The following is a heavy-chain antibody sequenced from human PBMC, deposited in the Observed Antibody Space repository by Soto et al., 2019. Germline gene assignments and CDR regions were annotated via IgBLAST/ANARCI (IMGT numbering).Heavy chain of an antibody. CDR2: INSDGSST. CDR1: GFTFSSYW. D-gene: IGHD6-25*01. V-gene: IGHV3-74*01. Sequence: GGSLRLSCAASGFTFSSYWMHWVRQAPGKGLVWVSRINSDGSSTSYADSVKGRFTISRDNAKNTLYLQMNSLRAEDTAVYYCARALYSSGWDDYFDNWGQGTPVTVSS. J-gene: IGHJ4*02. CDR3: ARALYSSGWDDYFDN.